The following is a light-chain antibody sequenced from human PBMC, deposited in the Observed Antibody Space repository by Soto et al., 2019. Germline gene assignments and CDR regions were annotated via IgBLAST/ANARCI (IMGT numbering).Light chain of an antibody. J-gene: IGKJ1*01. CDR1: QSISSY. CDR3: QQSYRTQWT. V-gene: IGKV1-39*01. CDR2: AAS. Sequence: DIQMTQSPSSLSASVGDRVTITCRASQSISSYLNWYQQKPGKAPKLLSYAASSLQSGVPSRFSGSGSGTDFTLTISSLQPEDFATYYCQQSYRTQWTFGQGTKVDI.